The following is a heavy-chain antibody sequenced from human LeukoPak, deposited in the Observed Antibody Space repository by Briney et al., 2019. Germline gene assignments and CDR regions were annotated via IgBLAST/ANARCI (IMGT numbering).Heavy chain of an antibody. V-gene: IGHV6-1*01. J-gene: IGHJ5*02. CDR3: ARRLTQYDCFDP. D-gene: IGHD2-2*01. Sequence: SQTLSLTCAISGDIVSSNSVTWNWIRQSPSRGLEWLGRTYYRSTRYNDYAVSVRGRITVNPDTSKNQFSLHLNSVTPEDTAVYYCARRLTQYDCFDPWGQGILVTVSS. CDR2: TYYRSTRYN. CDR1: GDIVSSNSVT.